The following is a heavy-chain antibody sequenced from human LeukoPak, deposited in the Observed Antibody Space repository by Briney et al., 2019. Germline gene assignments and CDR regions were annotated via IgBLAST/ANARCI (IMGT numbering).Heavy chain of an antibody. CDR2: ISTDGSRP. Sequence: GGSLRLSCAASGFTFSSHWMHWVRQAPGKGLVWVSGISTDGSRPRYADSVNGRFTISRGNAKNTLYLQMNSLRAEDTAVYFCVRDGQGSTPLDYWGQGTLVTVSS. CDR3: VRDGQGSTPLDY. J-gene: IGHJ4*02. CDR1: GFTFSSHW. D-gene: IGHD2-15*01. V-gene: IGHV3-74*01.